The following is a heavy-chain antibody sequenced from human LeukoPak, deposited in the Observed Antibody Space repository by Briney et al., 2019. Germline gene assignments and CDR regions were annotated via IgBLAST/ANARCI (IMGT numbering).Heavy chain of an antibody. Sequence: GGSLRLSCAASGFTVSTYYMTWVRQAPGKGLECVSVIYSGGGTYYADSVEGRFTVSRDNSKNTLYLQMNSLRAEDTAMYYCARGLGYCTSTTCLLPFDYWGQGTLVTVFS. J-gene: IGHJ4*02. D-gene: IGHD2-2*01. CDR2: IYSGGGT. CDR3: ARGLGYCTSTTCLLPFDY. V-gene: IGHV3-53*01. CDR1: GFTVSTYY.